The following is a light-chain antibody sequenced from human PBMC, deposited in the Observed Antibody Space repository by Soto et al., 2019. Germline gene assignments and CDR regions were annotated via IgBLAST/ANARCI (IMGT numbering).Light chain of an antibody. CDR1: QHASQT. CDR2: GAS. Sequence: EFVMRQSPATLSVPPGEGATLSCRASQHASQTLAWYQQKPGQAPRLLIYGASTRATGTPARFSGSGCGRQFTLTISSLQSEDSAVYYCQQYSNWPLHFGQVTRPEI. J-gene: IGKJ5*01. V-gene: IGKV3-15*01. CDR3: QQYSNWPLH.